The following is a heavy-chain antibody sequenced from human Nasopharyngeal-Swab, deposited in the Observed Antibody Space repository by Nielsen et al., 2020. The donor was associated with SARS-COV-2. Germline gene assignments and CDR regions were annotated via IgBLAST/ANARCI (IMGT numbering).Heavy chain of an antibody. D-gene: IGHD3-9*01. CDR2: ISTTSDYI. Sequence: GESLKISCAASGFTFTDYAMNWVRQAPGKGLEWVSSISTTSDYIYYADSVKGRFTISRDNARNSLHLQMHSLRAEDTAVYYCVRDGYFDWSFGYWGQGTLVTVSS. CDR1: GFTFTDYA. V-gene: IGHV3-21*01. J-gene: IGHJ4*02. CDR3: VRDGYFDWSFGY.